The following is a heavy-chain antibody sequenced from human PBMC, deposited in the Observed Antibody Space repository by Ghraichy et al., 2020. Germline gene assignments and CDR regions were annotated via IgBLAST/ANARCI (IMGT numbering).Heavy chain of an antibody. CDR3: VKGLSWATLDY. Sequence: SLRLSCAASGFTFDDYAMHWVRQAPGKGLEWVSGISWNSGNIDYADSVKGRFTISRDNAKNSLYLQMNSLRLEDTAFYYCVKGLSWATLDYWGQGNLVTVSS. CDR2: ISWNSGNI. D-gene: IGHD5-24*01. CDR1: GFTFDDYA. J-gene: IGHJ4*02. V-gene: IGHV3-9*01.